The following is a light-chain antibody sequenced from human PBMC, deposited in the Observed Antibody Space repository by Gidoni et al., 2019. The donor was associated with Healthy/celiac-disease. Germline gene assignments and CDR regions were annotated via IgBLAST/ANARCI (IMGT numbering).Light chain of an antibody. CDR3: QQYDNLPLT. J-gene: IGKJ4*01. CDR2: DAS. CDR1: KDISNY. V-gene: IGKV1-33*01. Sequence: DIQMTQSPSSLSASVGDRVTITCQASKDISNYLNWYQQKPGKAPKLLIYDASNLETGVPSRFSGSGSGTDFTFTSSSLQPEDIATYYCQQYDNLPLTFGGGTKVEIK.